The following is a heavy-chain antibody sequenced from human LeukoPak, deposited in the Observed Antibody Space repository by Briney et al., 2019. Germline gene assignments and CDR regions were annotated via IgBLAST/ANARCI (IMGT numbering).Heavy chain of an antibody. CDR2: IIPISGSS. D-gene: IGHD2-15*01. Sequence: SVKVSCKASGGIFSDYLINWVRQAPGQGLEWIGGIIPISGSSYSAQKFRGRLTITADESTTAAYMELSSLTSEDTAVFYCARGTRTLEAAPFDYWGQGTLVTVSS. J-gene: IGHJ4*02. CDR1: GGIFSDYL. V-gene: IGHV1-69*01. CDR3: ARGTRTLEAAPFDY.